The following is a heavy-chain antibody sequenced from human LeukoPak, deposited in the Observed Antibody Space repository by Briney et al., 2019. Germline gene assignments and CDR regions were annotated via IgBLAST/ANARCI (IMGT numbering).Heavy chain of an antibody. D-gene: IGHD3-9*01. CDR1: GYTFTSYY. CDR3: ARSRYFDWLSPHSYYYYGMDV. V-gene: IGHV1-46*01. J-gene: IGHJ6*02. CDR2: INPSGGST. Sequence: AASVKVSCKASGYTFTSYYMHWVRQAPGQGLEWMGIINPSGGSTSYAQKFQGRVTMTRNTSISTAYMELSNLRSEDTAVYYCARSRYFDWLSPHSYYYYGMDVWGQGTTVTVSS.